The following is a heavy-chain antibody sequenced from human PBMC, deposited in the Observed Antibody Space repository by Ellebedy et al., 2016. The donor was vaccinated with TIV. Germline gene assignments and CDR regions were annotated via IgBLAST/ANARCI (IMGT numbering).Heavy chain of an antibody. J-gene: IGHJ6*02. Sequence: GESLKISCKGSGYSFTSYWIGWVRQMPGKGLEWMGIIYPGDSDTRYSPSFQGQVTISADKSISTAYLQWSSLKASDTAMYYCARGGPTAMVTPHYYYYGMDVWGQGTTVTVSS. CDR1: GYSFTSYW. CDR3: ARGGPTAMVTPHYYYYGMDV. D-gene: IGHD5-18*01. CDR2: IYPGDSDT. V-gene: IGHV5-51*01.